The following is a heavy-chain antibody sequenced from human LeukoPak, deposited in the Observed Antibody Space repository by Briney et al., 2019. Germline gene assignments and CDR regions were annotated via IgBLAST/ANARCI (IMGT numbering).Heavy chain of an antibody. CDR3: ARAHNWKYGTFDY. J-gene: IGHJ4*02. V-gene: IGHV3-21*01. Sequence: GGSLRLSCAASGFTFSSYSLNWVRQAPGKGLEWVSCISSSSTYVYYADSVKGRFTISRDNAKNSLYLQMNSLRAEDTAVYYCARAHNWKYGTFDYWGQGTLVTVSS. CDR1: GFTFSSYS. D-gene: IGHD1-7*01. CDR2: ISSSSTYV.